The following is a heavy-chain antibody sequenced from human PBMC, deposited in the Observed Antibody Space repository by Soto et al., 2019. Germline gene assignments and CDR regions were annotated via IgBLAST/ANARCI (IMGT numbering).Heavy chain of an antibody. CDR2: IYYSGST. V-gene: IGHV4-39*01. Sequence: SETLSLTCTVSGGSISSSSYYWGLIRQPPGKGLEWIGSIYYSGSTYYNPSLKSRVTISVDTSKNQFSLKLSSVTAADTAVYYCARHIRVLRYFDWLSPFDYWGQGTLVTVSS. D-gene: IGHD3-9*01. CDR1: GGSISSSSYY. J-gene: IGHJ4*02. CDR3: ARHIRVLRYFDWLSPFDY.